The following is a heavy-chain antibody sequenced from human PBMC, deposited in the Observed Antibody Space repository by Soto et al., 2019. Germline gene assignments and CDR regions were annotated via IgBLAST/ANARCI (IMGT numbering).Heavy chain of an antibody. Sequence: GGSLRLSCAASGFTLNHYGMHWVRQAPDKGLEWVGVMSIDGMNQHYGDSVRGRFTISRDNAKNTLYLQMNSLGVEDTALYYCSYDTFGDKDFWGQGTPVTVSS. V-gene: IGHV3-30*03. D-gene: IGHD3-9*01. J-gene: IGHJ4*02. CDR2: MSIDGMNQ. CDR3: SYDTFGDKDF. CDR1: GFTLNHYG.